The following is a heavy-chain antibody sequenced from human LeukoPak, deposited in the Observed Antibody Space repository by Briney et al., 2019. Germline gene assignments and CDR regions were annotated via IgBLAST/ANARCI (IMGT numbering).Heavy chain of an antibody. D-gene: IGHD3-22*01. CDR2: INTSGGST. J-gene: IGHJ4*02. V-gene: IGHV1-46*01. Sequence: ASVKVSCKASGNTFTSNYMHWVRHAPGHGLEWRGIINTSGGSTSYAQKFQGRVTMTRDTSTSTVYMELSSLRSEDTAVYYCAREAPGYYYDSSGYSALDYWGQGTLVTVSS. CDR1: GNTFTSNY. CDR3: AREAPGYYYDSSGYSALDY.